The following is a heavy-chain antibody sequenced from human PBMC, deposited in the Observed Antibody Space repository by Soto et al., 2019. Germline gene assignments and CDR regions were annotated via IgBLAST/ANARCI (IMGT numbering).Heavy chain of an antibody. D-gene: IGHD7-27*01. CDR2: IYKSATT. CDR1: GDSISNLDYF. J-gene: IGHJ5*01. Sequence: SETLSLTCSVSGDSISNLDYFWAWIRQPPGQALEYIGYIYKSATTYYNPSLESRVAISVDTSKSQFSLNVTSVTAADTAVYFCARGRYCLTGRCFPNWFDSWGQGALVTVSS. V-gene: IGHV4-30-4*01. CDR3: ARGRYCLTGRCFPNWFDS.